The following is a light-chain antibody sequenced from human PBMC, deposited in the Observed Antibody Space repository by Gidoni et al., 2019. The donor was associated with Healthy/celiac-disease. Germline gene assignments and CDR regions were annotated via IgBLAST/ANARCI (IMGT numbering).Light chain of an antibody. J-gene: IGKJ1*01. CDR3: QQYFTTPPT. CDR2: WAS. V-gene: IGKV4-1*01. CDR1: QSLSYSSDNKNF. Sequence: DIVLTPSPDSLALSLGETATINCTSSQSLSYSSDNKNFLAWYQQRPGQPPRLLVYWASTRKSGVSDRFSGSVSGTDFTLTISSLQAEDAAVYYCQQYFTTPPTFGHGTKVEV.